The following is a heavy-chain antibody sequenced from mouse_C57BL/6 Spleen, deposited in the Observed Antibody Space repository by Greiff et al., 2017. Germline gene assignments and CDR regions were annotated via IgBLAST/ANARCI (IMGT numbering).Heavy chain of an antibody. CDR2: ISSGSSTI. CDR3: AREGYGSEDYAMDY. V-gene: IGHV5-17*01. D-gene: IGHD1-1*01. Sequence: EVKLMESGGGLVKPGGSLKLSCAASGFTFSDYGMHWVRQAPEKGLEWVAYISSGSSTIYYADTVKGRFTISRDNAKNTLFLQMTSLRSEDTAMYYCAREGYGSEDYAMDYWGQGTSVTVAS. CDR1: GFTFSDYG. J-gene: IGHJ4*01.